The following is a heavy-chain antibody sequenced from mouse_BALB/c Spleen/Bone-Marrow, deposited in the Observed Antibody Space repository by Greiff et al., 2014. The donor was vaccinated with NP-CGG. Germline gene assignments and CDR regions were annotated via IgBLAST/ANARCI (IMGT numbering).Heavy chain of an antibody. CDR3: ARTYYDYDWFAY. J-gene: IGHJ3*01. Sequence: QVQLQQPGVEFVKPGASVKLSCKASGYTFTSYWMHWVKQRPGQGLEWIGEIDPSDSYTKYNQNFKGKATLTVDKSSSTAYMPLRVLPSEDSAVYYCARTYYDYDWFAYWGQGTLVTVSA. V-gene: IGHV1-69*02. CDR1: GYTFTSYW. D-gene: IGHD2-4*01. CDR2: IDPSDSYT.